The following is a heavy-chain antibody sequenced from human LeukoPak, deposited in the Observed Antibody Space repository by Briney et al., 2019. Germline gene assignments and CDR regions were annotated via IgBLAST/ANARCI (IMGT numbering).Heavy chain of an antibody. Sequence: GGSLRLSCAASGFTVSSNYMNWVRQAPGKGLEWVSVIYIGGDTYYAESVKGRFTISRDNSKNTLFLHMNSLRAEDTAVYYCARSGSGSYFLDYWGQGTLVTVSS. D-gene: IGHD3-10*01. V-gene: IGHV3-53*01. CDR3: ARSGSGSYFLDY. CDR2: IYIGGDT. CDR1: GFTVSSNY. J-gene: IGHJ4*02.